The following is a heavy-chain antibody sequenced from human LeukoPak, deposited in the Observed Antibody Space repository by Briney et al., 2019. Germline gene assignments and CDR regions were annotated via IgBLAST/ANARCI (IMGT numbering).Heavy chain of an antibody. CDR1: GFTFSSYE. CDR3: AREGRGDVSQWLVFDY. CDR2: ISSSGSTI. Sequence: GGSLRLSCAASGFTFSSYEMNWVGQAPGKGLEWVSYISSSGSTIYYADSVKGRFTISRDNAKNSLYLQMNSLRAEDTAVYYCAREGRGDVSQWLVFDYWGQGTLVTVSS. J-gene: IGHJ4*02. D-gene: IGHD6-19*01. V-gene: IGHV3-48*03.